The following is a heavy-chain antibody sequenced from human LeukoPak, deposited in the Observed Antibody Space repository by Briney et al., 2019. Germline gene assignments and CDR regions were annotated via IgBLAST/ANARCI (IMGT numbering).Heavy chain of an antibody. V-gene: IGHV3-74*01. Sequence: GGSLRLSCAASRFTFSSYWMHWVRQAPGKGLVWVSRINSDGSSTSYADSVKGRFTISRDNAKNTLYLQMNSLRAEDTAVYYCARALLTGPGHFDYWGQGTLVTVSS. CDR2: INSDGSST. J-gene: IGHJ4*02. D-gene: IGHD3-9*01. CDR1: RFTFSSYW. CDR3: ARALLTGPGHFDY.